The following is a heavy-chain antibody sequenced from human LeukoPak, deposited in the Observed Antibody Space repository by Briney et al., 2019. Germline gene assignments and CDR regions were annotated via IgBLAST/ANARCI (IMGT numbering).Heavy chain of an antibody. CDR3: ARVGYDILTGWGWFDP. D-gene: IGHD3-9*01. Sequence: ASVKVSCKASGYTFTSYGINWVRQAPGQGLEWMGWISAYNGNTNYAQKLQGRVIMTTDTSKSTAYMELRSLRSDDTAVYYCARVGYDILTGWGWFDPWGQGTLVTVSS. CDR2: ISAYNGNT. V-gene: IGHV1-18*01. J-gene: IGHJ5*02. CDR1: GYTFTSYG.